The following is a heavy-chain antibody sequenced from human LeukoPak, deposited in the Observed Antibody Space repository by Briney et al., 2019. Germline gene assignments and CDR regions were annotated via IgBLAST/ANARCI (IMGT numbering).Heavy chain of an antibody. D-gene: IGHD2-15*01. CDR3: ARGVGYCSGGSCYYYYMDV. J-gene: IGHJ6*03. Sequence: GGSLRLSCAASGFTFSSYNMNWVRQAPGKGLEWVANIKQDGSEKYYVDSVKGRFTISRDNAKNSLYLQMNSLRAEDTAVYYCARGVGYCSGGSCYYYYMDVWGKGTTVTVSS. V-gene: IGHV3-7*01. CDR2: IKQDGSEK. CDR1: GFTFSSYN.